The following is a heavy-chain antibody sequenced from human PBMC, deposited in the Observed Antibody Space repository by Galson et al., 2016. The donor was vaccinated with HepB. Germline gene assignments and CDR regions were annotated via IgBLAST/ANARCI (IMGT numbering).Heavy chain of an antibody. D-gene: IGHD1-14*01. CDR2: IFYSGSA. CDR3: ARGPPAEYNGDYFDY. Sequence: TLSLTCTVSGGSIRSAAYYWSWIRQHPGKGLEWIGHIFYSGSAYHNPSLKSRLTISVDTSANQFSLKLRSVTAADTAVYYCARGPPAEYNGDYFDYWGQGTLVTVSS. J-gene: IGHJ4*02. CDR1: GGSIRSAAYY. V-gene: IGHV4-31*03.